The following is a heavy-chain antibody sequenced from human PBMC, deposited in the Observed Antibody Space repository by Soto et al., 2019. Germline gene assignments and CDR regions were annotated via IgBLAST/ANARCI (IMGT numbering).Heavy chain of an antibody. CDR3: ARMYNSGFYRPEGDYYFYGMDV. CDR1: GDSIRYYY. J-gene: IGHJ6*02. Sequence: SATLSLTCIVSGDSIRYYYWSWIRQPAGKGLEWIGRMYISGSTNYNPSLKSRVTMSADTSVNQLSLTLRSVTAADTAIYYCARMYNSGFYRPEGDYYFYGMDVWGQVTTVTVSS. V-gene: IGHV4-4*07. D-gene: IGHD5-12*01. CDR2: MYISGST.